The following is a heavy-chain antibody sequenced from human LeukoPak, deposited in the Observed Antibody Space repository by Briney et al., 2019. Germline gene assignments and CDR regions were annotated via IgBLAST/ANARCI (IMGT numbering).Heavy chain of an antibody. Sequence: GGSLRLSCAASGFTFSSYEMNWVRQAPGKGLEWVSSISRSGRTIYYADSVKGRFTISRDNSKNTLYLQMNSLRAKDTAVYYCGRDNTTGDSWVYCWGQGILVTAS. CDR1: GFTFSSYE. V-gene: IGHV3-48*03. D-gene: IGHD1-1*01. J-gene: IGHJ4*02. CDR2: ISRSGRTI. CDR3: GRDNTTGDSWVYC.